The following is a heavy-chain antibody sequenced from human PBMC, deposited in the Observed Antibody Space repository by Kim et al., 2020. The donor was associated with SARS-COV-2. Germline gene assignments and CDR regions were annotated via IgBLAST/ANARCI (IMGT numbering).Heavy chain of an antibody. CDR2: NTGHP. J-gene: IGHJ4*02. CDR3: ARIADLDH. V-gene: IGHV7-4-1*02. Sequence: NTGHPTYAPGFTSRFVFSLDTSVNTAYLQISNLKAADSAVYYCARIADLDHWGQGTLVTVSS. D-gene: IGHD2-15*01.